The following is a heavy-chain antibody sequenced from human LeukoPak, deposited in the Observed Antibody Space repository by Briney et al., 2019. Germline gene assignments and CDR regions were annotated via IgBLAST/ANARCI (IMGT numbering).Heavy chain of an antibody. CDR2: ISGSGGST. CDR1: GFTFSSYA. CDR3: ARGSPDSSSSVDFDY. Sequence: GGSLRLSCAASGFTFSSYAMSWVRQAPGKGLQWVSSISGSGGSTYYADSVQGRFTISRDNSKNTLYLQMNSLRVEDTAVYYCARGSPDSSSSVDFDYWGQGTLVTVSS. J-gene: IGHJ4*02. V-gene: IGHV3-23*01. D-gene: IGHD6-6*01.